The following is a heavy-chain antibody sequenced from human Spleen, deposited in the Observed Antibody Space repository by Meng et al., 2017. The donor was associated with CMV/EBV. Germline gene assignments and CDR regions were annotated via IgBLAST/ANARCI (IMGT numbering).Heavy chain of an antibody. Sequence: VSSNSAAWNWIRQSPSRGLEWLGRTYYRSKWYNDYAVSVKSRITINPDTSKNQFSLQLNSVTPEDTAVYYCARGGVGATSASVDYWGQGTLVTVSS. CDR3: ARGGVGATSASVDY. V-gene: IGHV6-1*01. CDR2: TYYRSKWYN. J-gene: IGHJ4*02. D-gene: IGHD1-26*01. CDR1: VSSNSAA.